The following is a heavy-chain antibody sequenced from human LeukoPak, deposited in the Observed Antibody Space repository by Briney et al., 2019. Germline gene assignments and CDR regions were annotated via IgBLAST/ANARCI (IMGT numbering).Heavy chain of an antibody. CDR1: GFTFSSYA. J-gene: IGHJ4*02. V-gene: IGHV3-23*01. Sequence: GGSLRLSCAASGFTFSSYAMSWVRQAPGKGLEWVSAISGSGGSTYYADSVKGRFTISRDNSRNTLYLQMNSLRAEDTAVYYCAKDRPGRIAVAAIFDYWGQGTLVTVSS. D-gene: IGHD6-19*01. CDR2: ISGSGGST. CDR3: AKDRPGRIAVAAIFDY.